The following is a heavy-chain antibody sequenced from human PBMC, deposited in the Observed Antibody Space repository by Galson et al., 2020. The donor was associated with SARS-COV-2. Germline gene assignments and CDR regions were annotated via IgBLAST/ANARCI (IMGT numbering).Heavy chain of an antibody. Sequence: SETLSLTCTVSGYIISNGFFWGWIRQPPGKGLEWIGSIYHSGSSYYNPSLQSRTTLSVDTSKNQFSLRLTSVTAADTAVYYCARVGGNSAVAYWGQGTLVTVSS. V-gene: IGHV4-38-2*02. J-gene: IGHJ4*02. D-gene: IGHD1-26*01. CDR3: ARVGGNSAVAY. CDR1: GYIISNGFF. CDR2: IYHSGSS.